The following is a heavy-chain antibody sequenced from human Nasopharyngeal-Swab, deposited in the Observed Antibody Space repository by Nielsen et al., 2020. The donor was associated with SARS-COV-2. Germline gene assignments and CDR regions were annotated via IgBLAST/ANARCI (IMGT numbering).Heavy chain of an antibody. CDR1: GFTVSSNY. Sequence: GESLKISCAASGFTVSSNYMSWVRQAPGKGLEWVSVIYSGGSTYYADSVKGRFTISRHNSKNTLYLQMNSLRAEDTAVYYCARDCSGGSCYPSYYYGMDVWGQGTTVTVSS. CDR3: ARDCSGGSCYPSYYYGMDV. V-gene: IGHV3-53*01. CDR2: IYSGGST. D-gene: IGHD2-15*01. J-gene: IGHJ6*02.